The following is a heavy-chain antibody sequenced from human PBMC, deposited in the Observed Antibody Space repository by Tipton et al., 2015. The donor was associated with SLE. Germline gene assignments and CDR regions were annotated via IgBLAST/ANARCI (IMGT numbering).Heavy chain of an antibody. J-gene: IGHJ6*02. V-gene: IGHV3-33*03. CDR2: IWFDGSNK. CDR3: AKSHGSGSYYPHFYGMDV. Sequence: RSLRLSCAASGITLSGYGMHWVRQAPGKGLEWVAIIWFDGSNKCYADSVKGRFTISRDNSKSTLYLQMNSLRTDDTAVYYCAKSHGSGSYYPHFYGMDVWGQGTTVIVSS. CDR1: GITLSGYG. D-gene: IGHD3-10*01.